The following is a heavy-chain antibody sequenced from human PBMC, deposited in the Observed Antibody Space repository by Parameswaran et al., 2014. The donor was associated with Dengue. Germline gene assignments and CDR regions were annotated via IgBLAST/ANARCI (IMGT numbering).Heavy chain of an antibody. CDR2: IFSNDEK. D-gene: IGHD3-10*01. Sequence: WIRQPPGKALEWLAHIFSNDEKSYSTSLKSRLTISKDTSKSQVVLTMTNMDPVDTATYYCARIGEDPTGYYYYYGMDVWGQGTTVTVSS. CDR3: ARIGEDPTGYYYYYGMDV. V-gene: IGHV2-26*01. J-gene: IGHJ6*02.